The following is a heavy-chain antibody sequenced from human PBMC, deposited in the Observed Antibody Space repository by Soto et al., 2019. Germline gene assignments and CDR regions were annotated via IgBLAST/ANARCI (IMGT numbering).Heavy chain of an antibody. J-gene: IGHJ4*02. D-gene: IGHD1-26*01. CDR3: ARGHLTWSYSLGGY. Sequence: QVQLVESGGGVVQPGRSLRLSCAASGFTFNSYAMHWVRQAPGKGLEWVAVISYDGSNKYYADSVKGRFTISRDNSKNTLYVQMNSLRAEDTAAYYCARGHLTWSYSLGGYWGQGTLVTVSS. V-gene: IGHV3-30-3*01. CDR1: GFTFNSYA. CDR2: ISYDGSNK.